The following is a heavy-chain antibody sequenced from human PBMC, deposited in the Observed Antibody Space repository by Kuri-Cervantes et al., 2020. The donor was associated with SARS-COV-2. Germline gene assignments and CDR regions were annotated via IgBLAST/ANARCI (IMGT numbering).Heavy chain of an antibody. V-gene: IGHV3-23*01. J-gene: IGHJ4*02. Sequence: GESLKISCAASGFTVSSNYMSWVRQAPGKGLEWVSGISGSGANTYYADSVKGWFTISRDNSKNTLYLQMNSLRAEDTAVYYCVKDSRVYYFDYWGQGTLVPSPQ. CDR2: ISGSGANT. CDR3: VKDSRVYYFDY. D-gene: IGHD2/OR15-2a*01. CDR1: GFTVSSNY.